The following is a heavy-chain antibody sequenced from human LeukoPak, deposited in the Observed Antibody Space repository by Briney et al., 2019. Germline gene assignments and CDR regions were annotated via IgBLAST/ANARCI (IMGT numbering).Heavy chain of an antibody. Sequence: SETLSLTCIVSGYSISSDYFWGLVRQPPGKGLEWIGSIFHSGSVYYNPSLKSRVTISVDPSKNRFSLKLTSVTAADTAVYYCARVVASTSIDSWGQGTLVTVSS. J-gene: IGHJ4*02. CDR2: IFHSGSV. CDR1: GYSISSDYF. V-gene: IGHV4-38-2*02. D-gene: IGHD2-15*01. CDR3: ARVVASTSIDS.